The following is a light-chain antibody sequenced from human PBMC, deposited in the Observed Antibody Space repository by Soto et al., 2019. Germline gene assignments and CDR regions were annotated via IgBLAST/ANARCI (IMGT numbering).Light chain of an antibody. CDR1: SSDVGGYNY. J-gene: IGLJ1*01. V-gene: IGLV2-8*01. Sequence: QSVLTQPPSASGSPGQSVTXSCTGTSSDVGGYNYVSWYQQHPGKVPKLMIYEVTKRPSGVPDRFSGSKSGNTASLTVSGLQTEDEADYYCSSYAGTAYVFGTGTKLTVL. CDR3: SSYAGTAYV. CDR2: EVT.